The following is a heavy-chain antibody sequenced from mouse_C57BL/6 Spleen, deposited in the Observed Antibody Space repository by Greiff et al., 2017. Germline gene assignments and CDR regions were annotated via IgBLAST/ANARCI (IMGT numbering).Heavy chain of an antibody. CDR2: IYPGDGDT. J-gene: IGHJ2*01. Sequence: QVQLQQSGAELVKPGASVKISCKASGYAFSSYWMNWVKQRPGKGLEWIGQIYPGDGDTNYNGKFKGKATLTADKSSSTAYMQLSSLTSEDSAVYFCARRPSTTVVATGYFDYWGQGTTLTVSS. V-gene: IGHV1-80*01. CDR1: GYAFSSYW. D-gene: IGHD1-1*01. CDR3: ARRPSTTVVATGYFDY.